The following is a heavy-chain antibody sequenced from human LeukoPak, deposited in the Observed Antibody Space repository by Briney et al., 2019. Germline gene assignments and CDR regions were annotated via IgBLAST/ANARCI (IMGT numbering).Heavy chain of an antibody. V-gene: IGHV3-23*01. CDR1: GFTFSNYA. CDR2: ISGTGGNT. CDR3: AENMRQLGNYYYYMDV. J-gene: IGHJ6*03. Sequence: GGSLRLSCEVSGFTFSNYAMSWVRQAPGKGLEWVSAISGTGGNTFYADSVKGRFTISRDNSKNTLYLQMNSLRAEDTAIYYCAENMRQLGNYYYYMDVWGKGTTVTVSS. D-gene: IGHD7-27*01.